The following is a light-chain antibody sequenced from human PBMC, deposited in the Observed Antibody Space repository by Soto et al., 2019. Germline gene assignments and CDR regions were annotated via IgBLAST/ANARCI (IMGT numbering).Light chain of an antibody. J-gene: IGKJ4*01. CDR2: EAS. CDR3: QQDSTYPLT. Sequence: EIVMTQSPSTLSVSIGERVTLTCRASQDIRRCVAWYQQKPEQAPRPLLYEASIRDTGVPARFSGSGSGTEFTLSISSLQSEHLGVYYCQQDSTYPLTFGGGTKVEIK. V-gene: IGKV3-15*01. CDR1: QDIRRC.